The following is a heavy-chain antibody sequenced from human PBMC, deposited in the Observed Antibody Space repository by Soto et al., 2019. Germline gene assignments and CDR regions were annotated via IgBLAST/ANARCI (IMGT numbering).Heavy chain of an antibody. J-gene: IGHJ4*02. CDR3: AGYYDFWSGYFDY. D-gene: IGHD3-3*01. CDR1: GGSISSSSYY. CDR2: IYYSGST. Sequence: SETLSLTCTVSGGSISSSSYYWGWIRQPPGKGLEWIGSIYYSGSTYYNPSLKSRVTISVDTSKNQFSLKLSSVTAADTAVYYCAGYYDFWSGYFDYWGQGTLVTVSS. V-gene: IGHV4-39*01.